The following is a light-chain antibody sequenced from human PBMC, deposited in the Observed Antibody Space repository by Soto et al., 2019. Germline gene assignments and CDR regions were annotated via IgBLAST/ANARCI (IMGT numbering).Light chain of an antibody. CDR3: SSYTSSSTLV. CDR1: SSDVGAYNY. Sequence: QSVLTQPASVSGSPGQSITISCTGTSSDVGAYNYVSWYQQHPGKAPKLMIYEVSNRPSGVSNRFSGSKSDNTASLTISGLQADDEADYYCSSYTSSSTLVFGAGTKLTVL. J-gene: IGLJ2*01. V-gene: IGLV2-14*01. CDR2: EVS.